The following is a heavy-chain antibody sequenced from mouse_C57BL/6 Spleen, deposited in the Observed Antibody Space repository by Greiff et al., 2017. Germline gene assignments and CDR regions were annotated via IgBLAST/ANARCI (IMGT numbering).Heavy chain of an antibody. V-gene: IGHV5-12*01. J-gene: IGHJ4*01. CDR2: ISNGGGST. CDR3: ASRYYYGSSDYYAMDY. D-gene: IGHD1-1*01. Sequence: EVQVVESGGGLVQPGGSLKLSCAASGFTFSDYYMYWVRQTPEKRLEWVAYISNGGGSTYYPDTVKGRFTISRDNAKNTLYLQMSRLKSEDTAMYYCASRYYYGSSDYYAMDYWGQGTSVTVSS. CDR1: GFTFSDYY.